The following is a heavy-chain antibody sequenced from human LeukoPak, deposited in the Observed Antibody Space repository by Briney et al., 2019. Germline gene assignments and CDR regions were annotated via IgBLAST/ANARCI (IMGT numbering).Heavy chain of an antibody. CDR1: GASISSYS. J-gene: IGHJ4*02. Sequence: PSETLSLTCTVSGASISSYSWSWIRQPPGKGLDYIGYIFYTGSTNHNPSLKSRVTISVDTSKNQFSLRLSSVTAADTAVYYCARGRGSGGFVIDYWGQGTLVTVSS. CDR3: ARGRGSGGFVIDY. D-gene: IGHD3-10*01. V-gene: IGHV4-59*01. CDR2: IFYTGST.